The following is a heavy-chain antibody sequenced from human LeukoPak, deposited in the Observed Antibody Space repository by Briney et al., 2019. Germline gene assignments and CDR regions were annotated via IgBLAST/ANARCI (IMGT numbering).Heavy chain of an antibody. D-gene: IGHD3-10*01. V-gene: IGHV3-23*01. CDR3: AKGFGELPYYFDY. Sequence: PGGSLRLSCAASGFTFSSYAMSWVRQAPGKGLKWVSAISGSGGSTYYADSVKGRFTISRDNSKNTLYLQMNSLRAEDTAVYYCAKGFGELPYYFDYWGQGTLVTVSS. CDR2: ISGSGGST. J-gene: IGHJ4*02. CDR1: GFTFSSYA.